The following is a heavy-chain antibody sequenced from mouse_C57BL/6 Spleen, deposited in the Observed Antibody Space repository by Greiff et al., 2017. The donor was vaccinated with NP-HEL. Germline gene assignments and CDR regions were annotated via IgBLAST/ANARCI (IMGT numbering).Heavy chain of an antibody. D-gene: IGHD2-4*01. J-gene: IGHJ4*01. CDR3: ARWDYYDYESAMDY. Sequence: QVQLQQSGPGLVAPSQSLSITCTVSGFSLTSYAISWVRQPPGKGLEWLGVIWTGGGTNYNSALKSRLSISKDNSKSQVFLKMNSLQTDDTARYYCARWDYYDYESAMDYWGQGTSVTVSS. V-gene: IGHV2-9-1*01. CDR2: IWTGGGT. CDR1: GFSLTSYA.